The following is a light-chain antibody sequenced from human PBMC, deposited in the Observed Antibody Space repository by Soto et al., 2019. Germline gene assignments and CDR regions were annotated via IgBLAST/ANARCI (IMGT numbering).Light chain of an antibody. CDR1: QSVSSY. J-gene: IGKJ2*01. Sequence: EIVLTQSPATLSLSPGERATLSCRASQSVSSYLAWYQQKPGQAPRLLIYDASNRATGIPARFSGSGSGTAFTLTIGSLEPEDFGVYYCQQRSNWPPYTFGQGTKLDIK. CDR3: QQRSNWPPYT. V-gene: IGKV3-11*01. CDR2: DAS.